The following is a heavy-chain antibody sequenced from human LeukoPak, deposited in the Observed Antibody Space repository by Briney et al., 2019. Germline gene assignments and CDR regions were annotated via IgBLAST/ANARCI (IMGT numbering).Heavy chain of an antibody. D-gene: IGHD3-3*01. CDR3: ARDQDRYDFWSGYYFYYYYYMDV. Sequence: GGSLRLSCAASGFTFSSYAMHWVRQAPGKGLEWVAVISYDGSNKYYADSVKGRFTISRDNSKNTLYLQMNSLRAEDTAVYYCARDQDRYDFWSGYYFYYYYYMDVWGKGTTVTVSS. V-gene: IGHV3-30-3*01. CDR1: GFTFSSYA. J-gene: IGHJ6*03. CDR2: ISYDGSNK.